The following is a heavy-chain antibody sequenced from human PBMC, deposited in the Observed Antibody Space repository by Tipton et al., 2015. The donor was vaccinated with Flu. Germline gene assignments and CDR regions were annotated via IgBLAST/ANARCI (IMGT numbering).Heavy chain of an antibody. CDR3: ARAVGSSSSY. CDR1: GFIFSNYW. J-gene: IGHJ4*02. D-gene: IGHD6-6*01. V-gene: IGHV3-7*01. Sequence: SLRLSCAASGFIFSNYWMHWVRQAPGRGLEWVANIKQDGSEKYYVDSVKGRFTISRDNAKNSVYLQMSSLRAEDTAVYYCARAVGSSSSYWGQGTLVTVSS. CDR2: IKQDGSEK.